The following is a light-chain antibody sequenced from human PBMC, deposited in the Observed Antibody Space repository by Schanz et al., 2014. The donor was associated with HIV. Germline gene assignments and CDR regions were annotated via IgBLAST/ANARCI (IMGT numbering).Light chain of an antibody. V-gene: IGKV3D-20*02. CDR3: QQRSTWPRLT. Sequence: EIVLTQSPATLSLSPGERATLSCRASQSIRASDLAWYQQKLGQAPRLLIYGASSRATGIPDRFSGSGSGTDFTLTISRLEPEDFVVYYCQQRSTWPRLTFGGGTKVEI. CDR1: QSIRASD. J-gene: IGKJ4*01. CDR2: GAS.